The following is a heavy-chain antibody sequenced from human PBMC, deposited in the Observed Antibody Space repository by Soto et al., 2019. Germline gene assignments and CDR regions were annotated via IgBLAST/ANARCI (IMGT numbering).Heavy chain of an antibody. V-gene: IGHV3-23*01. CDR2: ITDNGGST. CDR1: RFTFTSYA. Sequence: GGSLRLSCVASRFTFTSYAMSWVRQAPGKGLEWVSLITDNGGSTYYADSVKGRFTISRDNTKNTLFLQMNSLRAEDTAVYYCAKERATTTAFDYWGQGALVTVSS. D-gene: IGHD4-17*01. J-gene: IGHJ4*02. CDR3: AKERATTTAFDY.